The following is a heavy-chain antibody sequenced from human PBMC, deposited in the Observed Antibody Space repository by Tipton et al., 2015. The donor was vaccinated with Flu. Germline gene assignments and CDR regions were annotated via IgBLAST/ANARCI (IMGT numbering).Heavy chain of an antibody. D-gene: IGHD1-26*01. CDR1: GGSISSYY. J-gene: IGHJ4*02. Sequence: TLSLTCTVSGGSISSYYWSWIRQPPGKGLEWIGYIYYSGSTNYNPSLKSRVTISVDTSKNQFSLKLSSVTAADTAVYYCARVEGATFVRYWGQGTLVTVSS. CDR2: IYYSGST. V-gene: IGHV4-59*08. CDR3: ARVEGATFVRY.